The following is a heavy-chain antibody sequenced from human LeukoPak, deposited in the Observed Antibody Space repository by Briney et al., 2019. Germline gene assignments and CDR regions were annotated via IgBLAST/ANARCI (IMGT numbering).Heavy chain of an antibody. D-gene: IGHD4-17*01. CDR2: IKQDGSAK. CDR1: GFIFSSYW. CDR3: ATDLLNGASDY. J-gene: IGHJ4*02. V-gene: IGHV3-7*01. Sequence: GGSLRLSSAASGFIFSSYWMTWVRQAPGKGLEWVANIKQDGSAKYYVDAVKGRFTISRDNAKNSLYLQINSLRAEDTAVYYCATDLLNGASDYWGQGTLVTVSS.